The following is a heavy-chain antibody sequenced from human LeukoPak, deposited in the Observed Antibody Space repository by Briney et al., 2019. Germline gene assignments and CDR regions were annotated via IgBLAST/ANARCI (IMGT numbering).Heavy chain of an antibody. V-gene: IGHV4-39*01. CDR2: IYYSGST. CDR3: ARRPNYGDYDGGFDY. J-gene: IGHJ4*02. CDR1: GGSISSSSYY. D-gene: IGHD4-17*01. Sequence: PSETLSLTCTVSGGSISSSSYYWGWIRQPPGKGLEWIGSIYYSGSTYYNPSLKSRVTISVDTSKNRFSLKLSSVTAADTAVYYCARRPNYGDYDGGFDYWGQGTLVTVSS.